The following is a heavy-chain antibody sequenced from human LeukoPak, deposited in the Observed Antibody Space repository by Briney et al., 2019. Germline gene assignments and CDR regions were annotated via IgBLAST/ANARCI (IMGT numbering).Heavy chain of an antibody. D-gene: IGHD6-13*01. V-gene: IGHV1-18*01. CDR1: GYNFNKYG. J-gene: IGHJ4*02. CDR2: ISGYNGNT. Sequence: ASVKVSCKASGYNFNKYGISWVRPAPGQGLEWMGWISGYNGNTKSAQKLQDRVTMTTDTSTNTAYMELRSLRSDDTAVYYCARDILGYTTSWYRFDYWGQGSQVTVSS. CDR3: ARDILGYTTSWYRFDY.